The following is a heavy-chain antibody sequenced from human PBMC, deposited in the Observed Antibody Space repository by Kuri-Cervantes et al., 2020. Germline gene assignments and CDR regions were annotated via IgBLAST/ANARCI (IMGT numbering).Heavy chain of an antibody. Sequence: GESLKISCAASGFTFSSYSMNWVRQTPGKGLEWVSSISSDGNSIYQPESLKGRFTISRDNAKNSLYLQMNSLRAEDTAVYYCARARVAVAPADAFDIWGQGTMVTVSS. CDR2: ISSDGNSI. J-gene: IGHJ3*02. CDR3: ARARVAVAPADAFDI. V-gene: IGHV3-21*01. D-gene: IGHD6-19*01. CDR1: GFTFSSYS.